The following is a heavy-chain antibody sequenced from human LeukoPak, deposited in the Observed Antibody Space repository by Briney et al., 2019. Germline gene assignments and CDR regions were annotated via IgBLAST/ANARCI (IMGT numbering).Heavy chain of an antibody. CDR1: GYTFTSYG. D-gene: IGHD2-2*01. CDR2: INPNSGGT. V-gene: IGHV1-2*02. J-gene: IGHJ4*02. Sequence: GASVKVSCKASGYTFTSYGISWVRQAPGQGLEWMGWINPNSGGTNYAQKFQGRVTMTRDTSISTAYMELSRLRSDDTAVYYCARPSVGYCSSTSCYDFDYWGQGTLVTVSS. CDR3: ARPSVGYCSSTSCYDFDY.